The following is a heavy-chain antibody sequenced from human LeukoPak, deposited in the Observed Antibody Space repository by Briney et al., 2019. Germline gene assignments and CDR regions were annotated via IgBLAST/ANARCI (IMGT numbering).Heavy chain of an antibody. Sequence: GGSLRLSCAASRFTFSDYWMTWVRQAPGQGLEWVANINKDENQKQYVDSVKGRFTISRDNAKNSMSLQLNSLRAEDTGVYYCVRNRGWYALDMWGQGTMVTVSS. J-gene: IGHJ3*02. CDR1: RFTFSDYW. V-gene: IGHV3-7*01. CDR2: INKDENQK. CDR3: VRNRGWYALDM. D-gene: IGHD6-19*01.